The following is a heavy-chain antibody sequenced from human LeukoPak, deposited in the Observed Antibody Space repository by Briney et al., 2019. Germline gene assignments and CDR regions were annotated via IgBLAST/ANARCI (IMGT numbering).Heavy chain of an antibody. V-gene: IGHV4-39*01. D-gene: IGHD5-18*01. CDR1: GGSISSSSYY. Sequence: PSETLSLTCTVSGGSISSSSYYWGWIRQPPGKGLEWIGSIYYSGSTYYNPSLKSRVTISVDTSKNQFSLKLSSVTAADTAVYYCARQDGYGYLLDYWGQGTLVTVSS. CDR3: ARQDGYGYLLDY. J-gene: IGHJ4*02. CDR2: IYYSGST.